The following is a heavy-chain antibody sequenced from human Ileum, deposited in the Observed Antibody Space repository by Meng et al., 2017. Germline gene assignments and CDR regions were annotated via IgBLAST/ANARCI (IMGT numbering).Heavy chain of an antibody. D-gene: IGHD6-13*01. CDR3: PSGYSSSWEVFYY. J-gene: IGHJ4*02. CDR2: FYHDGST. CDR1: GGSITNYF. V-gene: IGHV4-59*01. Sequence: GPLRLSCTVSGGSITNYFWSWIRQSPGKGLEWIGYFYHDGSTSYNPSRKSRVTMSVDTSKKPFSLRLTSVNAADTAVYYCPSGYSSSWEVFYYLGQGTQVTVSS.